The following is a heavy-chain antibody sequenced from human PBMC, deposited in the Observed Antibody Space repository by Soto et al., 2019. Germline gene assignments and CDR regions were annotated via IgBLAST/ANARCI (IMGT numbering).Heavy chain of an antibody. CDR3: ARQGPAMVRKYYFDY. CDR1: GFTFSDYY. D-gene: IGHD3-10*01. Sequence: GGVLRLSCAASGFTFSDYYMSWIRQAPGKGLEWVSYISSSGSTIYYADSVKGRFTISRDNAKNSLYLQMNSLRAEDTAVYYCARQGPAMVRKYYFDYWGQGXLVTVSS. CDR2: ISSSGSTI. J-gene: IGHJ4*02. V-gene: IGHV3-11*01.